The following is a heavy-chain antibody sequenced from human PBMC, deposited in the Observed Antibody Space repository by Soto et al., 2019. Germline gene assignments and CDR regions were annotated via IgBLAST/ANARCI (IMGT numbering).Heavy chain of an antibody. Sequence: QIQLVQSGAEVKKPGASLKVSCKASGYTFNIYGINWVRQAPGQGLEWMGWISSFNGKTNYAQNVQGRVTMTTDTSTSTAYVELRSLRSDDTAVYYCTRARVPKRSGFFPFDYWGHGTLVTVSS. V-gene: IGHV1-18*01. D-gene: IGHD3-22*01. CDR1: GYTFNIYG. CDR2: ISSFNGKT. J-gene: IGHJ4*01. CDR3: TRARVPKRSGFFPFDY.